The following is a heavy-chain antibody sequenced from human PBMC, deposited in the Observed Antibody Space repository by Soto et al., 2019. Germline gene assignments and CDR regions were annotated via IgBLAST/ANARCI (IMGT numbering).Heavy chain of an antibody. CDR2: IYYSGST. V-gene: IGHV4-31*03. D-gene: IGHD5-12*01. CDR3: ARAKGDGYKIDY. CDR1: GGSISSGGYY. Sequence: QVQLQESGPGLVKPSQTLSLTCTVSGGSISSGGYYWRWIRQHPGKVLEWIGYIYYSGSTYYNPSLKSRVTISVDTSKNQFSLTRSSVTAADTAVYSCARAKGDGYKIDYWGQGTLVTVSS. J-gene: IGHJ4*02.